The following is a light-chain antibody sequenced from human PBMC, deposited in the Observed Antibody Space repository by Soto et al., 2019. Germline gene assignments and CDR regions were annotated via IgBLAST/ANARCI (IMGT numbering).Light chain of an antibody. V-gene: IGKV3-11*01. CDR1: QSVSSY. Sequence: EIVLTQSPATLSLSPGERATLSCRASQSVSSYLAWYQQKPGQAPRLLMYDVSNRATGIPARFSGSGSGIDFTLTISRLGAEDFAIYYCQQRSNWPRFTFGPGTKVDIK. CDR3: QQRSNWPRFT. CDR2: DVS. J-gene: IGKJ3*01.